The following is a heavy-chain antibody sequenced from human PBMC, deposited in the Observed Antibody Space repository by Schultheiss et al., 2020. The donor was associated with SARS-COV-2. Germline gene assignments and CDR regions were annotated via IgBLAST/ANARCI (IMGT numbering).Heavy chain of an antibody. D-gene: IGHD6-19*01. J-gene: IGHJ4*02. CDR2: ISYDGSNK. CDR3: AQGGNAWYF. Sequence: GGSLRLSCAASGFTFSSYSMNWVRQAPGKGLEWVAVISYDGSNKYYADSVKGRFTISRDNSKNTLYLQLNSLRVDDTAVYYCAQGGNAWYFWGQGTLVTVSS. V-gene: IGHV3-30*18. CDR1: GFTFSSYS.